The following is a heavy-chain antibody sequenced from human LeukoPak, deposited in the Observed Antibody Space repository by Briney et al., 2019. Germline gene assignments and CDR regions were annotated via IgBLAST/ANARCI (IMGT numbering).Heavy chain of an antibody. CDR3: ARGGHFFDV. J-gene: IGHJ6*03. D-gene: IGHD3-16*01. CDR2: ICTTGST. CDR1: GGSISSYY. V-gene: IGHV4-4*07. Sequence: PSETLSLTCTVSGGSISSYYWSWFRQPAGKGLECLGVICTTGSTNYNPSLKSRVTVSRDTSKNQFSLKLTSVTAADTAVYYCARGGHFFDVWGKGTTVTVSS.